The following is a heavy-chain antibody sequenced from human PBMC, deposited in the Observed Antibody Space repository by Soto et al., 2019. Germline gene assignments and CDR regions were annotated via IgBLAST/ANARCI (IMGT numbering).Heavy chain of an antibody. CDR2: IWYDGSNK. Sequence: QVQLVESGGGVVQPGRSLRLSCAASGFTFSSYGMHWVRQAPGKGLEWVAVIWYDGSNKYYADCVKGRFTISRDNSKNTLYLQMNSLRAEDTAVYYCARASDDFWSGYYDFDYWGQGTLVTVSS. D-gene: IGHD3-3*01. CDR1: GFTFSSYG. V-gene: IGHV3-33*01. CDR3: ARASDDFWSGYYDFDY. J-gene: IGHJ4*02.